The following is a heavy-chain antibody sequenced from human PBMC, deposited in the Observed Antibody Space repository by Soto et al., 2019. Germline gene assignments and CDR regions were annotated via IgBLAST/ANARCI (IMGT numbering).Heavy chain of an antibody. CDR3: AREVYDSSGYFRLDY. Sequence: QVQLQESGPGLVKPSGTLSLTCAVSGGSISSSNWWSWVRQPPGKGLEWIGEIYHSGSTKYNLSRKLRVTISVDKSKNQITLKLSSVTAADTAVYYCAREVYDSSGYFRLDYWGQGTLVTVSS. J-gene: IGHJ4*02. V-gene: IGHV4-4*02. D-gene: IGHD3-22*01. CDR1: GGSISSSNW. CDR2: IYHSGST.